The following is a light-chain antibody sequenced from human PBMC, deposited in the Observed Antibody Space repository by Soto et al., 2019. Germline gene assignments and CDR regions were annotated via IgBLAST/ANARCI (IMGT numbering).Light chain of an antibody. CDR1: SSNIGAGHD. J-gene: IGLJ2*01. CDR3: QSYDSSLSVVV. V-gene: IGLV1-40*01. CDR2: GNS. Sequence: QSVLTQPPSVSGAPGQRVTISCTGSSSNIGAGHDVHWYQQLPGTAPKLLIHGNSNRPSGVPERFSGSKSGTSASLAITGLQAEDEADYYCQSYDSSLSVVVFGGGTQLTVL.